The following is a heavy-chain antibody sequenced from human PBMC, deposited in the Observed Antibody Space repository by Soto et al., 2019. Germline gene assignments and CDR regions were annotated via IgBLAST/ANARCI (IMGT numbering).Heavy chain of an antibody. Sequence: ASVKVSCKASGYTFTSYGISWVRQAPGQGLEWMGWISAYNGNTNYAQKLQGRVTMTTDTSTSTAYMELRSLRSDDTAVYYCATYYDILTGPLLSPGEEYDAFDIWGQGTMVTVSS. V-gene: IGHV1-18*01. CDR1: GYTFTSYG. J-gene: IGHJ3*02. CDR2: ISAYNGNT. D-gene: IGHD3-9*01. CDR3: ATYYDILTGPLLSPGEEYDAFDI.